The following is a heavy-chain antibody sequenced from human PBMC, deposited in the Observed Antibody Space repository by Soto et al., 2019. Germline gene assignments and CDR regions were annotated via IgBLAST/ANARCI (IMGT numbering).Heavy chain of an antibody. Sequence: ASVKVSCKASGYTFTSYGISWVRQAPGQGLEWMGWISAYNGNTNYAQKLQGRVTMTTDTSTSTAYMELRSLRSDDTAVYYCATSSNRYCTNGVCYNAFDIWGQGTMVTVSS. V-gene: IGHV1-18*01. CDR3: ATSSNRYCTNGVCYNAFDI. CDR2: ISAYNGNT. J-gene: IGHJ3*02. CDR1: GYTFTSYG. D-gene: IGHD2-8*01.